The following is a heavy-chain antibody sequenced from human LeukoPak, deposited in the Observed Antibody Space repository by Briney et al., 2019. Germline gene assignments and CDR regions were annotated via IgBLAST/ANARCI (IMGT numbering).Heavy chain of an antibody. CDR3: ARAPAGGPLRVFDY. CDR2: INPNTGGT. V-gene: IGHV1-2*04. J-gene: IGHJ4*02. CDR1: GYTFIHYY. Sequence: ASVKVSCKASGYTFIHYYIHWVRQAPGQGLEWMGWINPNTGGTKYAQKFQGWVTLTRDTSISAAYMDLSRLTSDDTAVYYCARAPAGGPLRVFDYWGQGTLVTVSS. D-gene: IGHD3-3*01.